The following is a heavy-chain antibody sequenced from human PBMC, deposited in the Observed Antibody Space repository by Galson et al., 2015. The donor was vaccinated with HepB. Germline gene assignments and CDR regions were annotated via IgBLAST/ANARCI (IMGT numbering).Heavy chain of an antibody. Sequence: SETLSLTCAVYGGSFSGYYWNWLRQPPGKGLEWIGEINHSGSTDYNPSLKSRFTIFVDTFKNQFSLRLSSVTAADTAVYYCARTPDYYDNSGYYRGAYYFDHWGQGTLVTVSS. V-gene: IGHV4-34*01. D-gene: IGHD3-22*01. CDR1: GGSFSGYY. CDR3: ARTPDYYDNSGYYRGAYYFDH. CDR2: INHSGST. J-gene: IGHJ4*02.